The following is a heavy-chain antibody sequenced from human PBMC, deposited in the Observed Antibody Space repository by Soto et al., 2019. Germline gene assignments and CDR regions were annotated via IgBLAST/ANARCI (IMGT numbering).Heavy chain of an antibody. CDR3: AEAIAVGDAFDI. Sequence: QVQLVQSGAEVKKPGSSVKVSCKASGGTFSSYAISWVRQAPGQGREWMGGIIPIFGTANYAQKGQGGVTITADESTSTAYVELSSLRAEDTAVYYCAEAIAVGDAFDIWGQGTMVTVSS. CDR2: IIPIFGTA. CDR1: GGTFSSYA. D-gene: IGHD6-19*01. V-gene: IGHV1-69*01. J-gene: IGHJ3*02.